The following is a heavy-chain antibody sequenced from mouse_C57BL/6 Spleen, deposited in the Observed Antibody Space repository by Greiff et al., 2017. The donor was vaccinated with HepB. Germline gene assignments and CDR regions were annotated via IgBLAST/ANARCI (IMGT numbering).Heavy chain of an antibody. CDR2: ISYDGSN. D-gene: IGHD2-5*01. V-gene: IGHV3-6*01. J-gene: IGHJ2*01. Sequence: VQLKQSGPGLVKPSQSLSLTCSVTGYSITSGYYWNWIRQFPGNKLEWMGYISYDGSNNYNPSLKNRISITRDTSKNQFFLKLNSVTTEDTATYYCARGDSNYEYFDYWGQGTTLTVSS. CDR3: ARGDSNYEYFDY. CDR1: GYSITSGYY.